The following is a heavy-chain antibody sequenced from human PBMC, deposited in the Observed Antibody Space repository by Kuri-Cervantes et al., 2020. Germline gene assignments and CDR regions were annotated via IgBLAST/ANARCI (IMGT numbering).Heavy chain of an antibody. D-gene: IGHD5-18*01. CDR1: GDSVRSGTFY. CDR3: ARDLTAYSYGYGRAFDI. V-gene: IGHV4-61*01. CDR2: IFTSGST. J-gene: IGHJ3*02. Sequence: SETLSLTCSVSGDSVRSGTFYWTWIRQPPGKGLEWIGYIFTSGSTKYNPSLSSRVTISVDTSKNQYSLNVKSMTAADTAVYYCARDLTAYSYGYGRAFDIWGQGTMVTVSS.